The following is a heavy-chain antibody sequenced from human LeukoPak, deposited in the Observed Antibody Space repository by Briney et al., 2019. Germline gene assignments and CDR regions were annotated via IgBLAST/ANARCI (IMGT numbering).Heavy chain of an antibody. CDR1: GFTFSSYD. CDR3: TRGSPHGFDY. Sequence: GGSLRLSCAASGFTFSSYDFHWVRQGTGKGLEWVSSIGTGGNTYYLASVKGRFTISRDNAKDSLYLQMNGLRVEDTALYYCTRGSPHGFDYWGQGTLVTVSS. V-gene: IGHV3-13*01. CDR2: IGTGGNT. J-gene: IGHJ4*02.